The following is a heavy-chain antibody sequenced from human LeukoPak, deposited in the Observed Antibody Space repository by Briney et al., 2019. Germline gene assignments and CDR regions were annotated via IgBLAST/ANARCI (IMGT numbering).Heavy chain of an antibody. Sequence: GGSLRLSCAAYGFTFSSHAMGWVRQAPGRGLEWDPAISGSGGRTNYAHSEKGRFTVSRDNPKHTLYQQMNSLRAEGPAVYYRAKGGDGYIPASYFYYSGQGTLGTASP. V-gene: IGHV3-23*01. J-gene: IGHJ4*02. CDR3: AKGGDGYIPASYFYY. CDR2: ISGSGGRT. D-gene: IGHD5-24*01. CDR1: GFTFSSHA.